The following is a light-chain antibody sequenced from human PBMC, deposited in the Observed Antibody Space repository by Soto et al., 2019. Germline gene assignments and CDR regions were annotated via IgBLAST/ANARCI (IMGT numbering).Light chain of an antibody. Sequence: DIQMTQSPSSLSASVGDRVTITCRASQEIGGYLNWYQQKPGKAPELLIYAASSLQSGVPSRFTGSGSGTEFTLTISSLQPEDFATYYCQQSYGSPELTFGGGTKVEIK. J-gene: IGKJ4*01. CDR1: QEIGGY. CDR2: AAS. CDR3: QQSYGSPELT. V-gene: IGKV1-39*01.